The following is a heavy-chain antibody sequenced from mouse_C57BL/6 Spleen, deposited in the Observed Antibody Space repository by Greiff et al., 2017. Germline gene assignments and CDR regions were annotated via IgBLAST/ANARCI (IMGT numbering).Heavy chain of an antibody. D-gene: IGHD1-1*01. J-gene: IGHJ4*01. V-gene: IGHV1-12*01. CDR2: IYPGNGDT. Sequence: QVQLKESGAELVRPGASVKMSCKASGYTFTSYNMHWVKQTPRQGLEWIGAIYPGNGDTSYNQKFKGKATLTVDKSSSTAYMQLSSLTSEDSAVYFCARRYGSSYAMDYWGQGTSVTVSS. CDR1: GYTFTSYN. CDR3: ARRYGSSYAMDY.